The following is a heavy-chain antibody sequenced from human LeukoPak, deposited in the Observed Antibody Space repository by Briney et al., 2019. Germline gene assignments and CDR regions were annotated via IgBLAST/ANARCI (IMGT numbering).Heavy chain of an antibody. CDR1: GASIRSYS. J-gene: IGHJ3*02. V-gene: IGHV4-4*07. CDR2: IHTSAST. D-gene: IGHD1-26*01. CDR3: ARDDNSEYSDDAFDI. Sequence: KTSQTLSLTCSVSGASIRSYSWSWLRQPAGKGLEWIGRIHTSASTEYNPSLKSRVTMSVDTSKNQFSLKLNSVTAADTAVYFCARDDNSEYSDDAFDIWGQGTLVTVSS.